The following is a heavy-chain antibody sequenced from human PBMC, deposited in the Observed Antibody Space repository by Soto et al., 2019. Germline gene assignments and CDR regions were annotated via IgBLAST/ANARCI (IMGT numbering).Heavy chain of an antibody. CDR2: ISYDGSNK. CDR1: GFTFSSYG. J-gene: IGHJ5*02. CDR3: ARHITIFGVVTNKPNWFDP. D-gene: IGHD3-3*01. Sequence: GGSLRLSCAASGFTFSSYGMHWVRQAPGKGLEWVAVISYDGSNKYYADSVKGRFTISRDNSKNTLYLQMNSLRAEDTAVYYCARHITIFGVVTNKPNWFDPWGQGTLVTVSS. V-gene: IGHV3-30*03.